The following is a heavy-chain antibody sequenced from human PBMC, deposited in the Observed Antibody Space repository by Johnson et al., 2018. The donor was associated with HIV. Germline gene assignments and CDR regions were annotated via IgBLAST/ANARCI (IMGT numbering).Heavy chain of an antibody. D-gene: IGHD5-18*01. CDR1: GFTFSRYA. CDR3: ARGGIRGYSYGPGAFDI. Sequence: VQLVESGGGFVQPGGSLRLSCVASGFTFSRYAIHWVRQAPGKGLEYVSGISSNGGSTYYAHSVKGRFIISRDNSKNTLYLQMGSLRAEDMAVYYCARGGIRGYSYGPGAFDIWGQGTMVIVSS. V-gene: IGHV3-64*01. CDR2: ISSNGGST. J-gene: IGHJ3*02.